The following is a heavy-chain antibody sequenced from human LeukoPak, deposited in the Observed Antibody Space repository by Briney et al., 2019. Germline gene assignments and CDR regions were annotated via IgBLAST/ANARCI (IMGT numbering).Heavy chain of an antibody. D-gene: IGHD2-2*02. CDR3: AKDLGYCSSTSCYTIDY. V-gene: IGHV3-23*01. CDR1: GFTFSSYA. J-gene: IGHJ4*02. Sequence: GGSLRLSCAASGFTFSSYAMSWVRQAPGKGLEWVSVISGSGGSTYYADSVKGRFTISRDNSKNTLYLQMNSLRAEDTPVYYCAKDLGYCSSTSCYTIDYWGQGTLVTVSS. CDR2: ISGSGGST.